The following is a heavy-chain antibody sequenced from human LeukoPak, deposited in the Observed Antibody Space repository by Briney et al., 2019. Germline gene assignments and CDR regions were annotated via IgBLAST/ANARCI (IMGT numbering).Heavy chain of an antibody. CDR3: ARGEGYYDSSGYLDYYYGMDV. J-gene: IGHJ6*02. CDR2: IYYSGST. Sequence: SETLSLTCTVSGGSISSNYWTWIRQPPGKGLEWIGYIYYSGSTNYNPSLKSRVTISVDTSKNQFSLKLSSVTAADTAVYYCARGEGYYDSSGYLDYYYGMDVGGQGTTVTVSS. V-gene: IGHV4-59*01. CDR1: GGSISSNY. D-gene: IGHD3-22*01.